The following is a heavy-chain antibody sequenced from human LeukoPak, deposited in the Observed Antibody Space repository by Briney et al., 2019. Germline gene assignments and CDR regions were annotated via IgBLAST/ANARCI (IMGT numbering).Heavy chain of an antibody. Sequence: PSEILSLTCTVSGGSITSSTYCWGWLRQPPGKGLEWVGSIFYSGTTYYNPSLKSRVTISVDTSKNQFSLKLSSVTAADTAVYYCARRLGYYGPVDYWGQGTLVTVSS. V-gene: IGHV4-39*01. CDR3: ARRLGYYGPVDY. CDR2: IFYSGTT. CDR1: GGSITSSTYC. J-gene: IGHJ4*02. D-gene: IGHD3-10*01.